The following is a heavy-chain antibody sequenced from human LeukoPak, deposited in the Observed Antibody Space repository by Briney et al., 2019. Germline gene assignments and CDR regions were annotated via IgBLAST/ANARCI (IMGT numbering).Heavy chain of an antibody. V-gene: IGHV1-8*01. CDR1: GYTFTTHD. CDR2: MSPNSGET. D-gene: IGHD7-27*01. Sequence: ASVKVSCKASGYTFTTHDINWVRQATGHGREWVGWMSPNSGETGYAQKFQGRVTMTSDSSISTAYMELSSLRSEDTAIYYCVRTPPNWGFDYWGQGTLVTVSS. J-gene: IGHJ4*02. CDR3: VRTPPNWGFDY.